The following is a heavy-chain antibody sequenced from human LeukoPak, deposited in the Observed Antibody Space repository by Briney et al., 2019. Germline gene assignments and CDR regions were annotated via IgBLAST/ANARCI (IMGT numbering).Heavy chain of an antibody. V-gene: IGHV4-34*01. D-gene: IGHD2-21*02. CDR2: INHSGGT. CDR1: GGSFSGYS. J-gene: IGHJ4*02. CDR3: ARAQPLAYCGGDCYPHFDY. Sequence: SETLSLTCAVYGGSFSGYSWNWIRQPPVKGLEWIGEINHSGGTNYNPSLKSRVTISVDTSKKQFSLKLSSVTAADTAVYYCARAQPLAYCGGDCYPHFDYWGQGTLVTVSS.